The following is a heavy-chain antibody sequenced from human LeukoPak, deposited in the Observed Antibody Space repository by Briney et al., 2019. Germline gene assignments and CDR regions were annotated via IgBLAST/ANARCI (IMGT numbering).Heavy chain of an antibody. CDR2: MNPNSGNT. CDR3: AWVSVEELLPALFSGWFDP. D-gene: IGHD3-10*01. J-gene: IGHJ5*02. CDR1: GYTFTSYD. V-gene: IGHV1-8*01. Sequence: ASVKVSCKASGYTFTSYDINWVRQATGQGLEWMGWMNPNSGNTGYAQKFQGRVTMTRNTSISTAYMELSSLRSEDTAVYYCAWVSVEELLPALFSGWFDPWGQGTLVTVSS.